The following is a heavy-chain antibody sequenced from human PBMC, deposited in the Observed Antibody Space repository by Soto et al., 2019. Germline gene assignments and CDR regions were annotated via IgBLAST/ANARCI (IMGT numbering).Heavy chain of an antibody. CDR2: ISGSGDST. CDR1: GFTFSSYA. J-gene: IGHJ1*01. V-gene: IGHV3-23*01. Sequence: PGGSLRLSCAASGFTFSSYAMSWVRQAPGKGLEWVSGISGSGDSTYYADSVKGRFTISRDNSKNTLYLQMNSLRAEDTAVYYCAKGVPGIAVAGTGYFQHWGQGTLVTVPQ. D-gene: IGHD6-19*01. CDR3: AKGVPGIAVAGTGYFQH.